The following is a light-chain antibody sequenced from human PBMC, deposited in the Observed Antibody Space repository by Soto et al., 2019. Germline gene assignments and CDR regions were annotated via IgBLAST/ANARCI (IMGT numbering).Light chain of an antibody. V-gene: IGLV1-47*01. J-gene: IGLJ2*01. Sequence: QSVLTQPPSASGTPGQRVTISCSGRSSHIGSNYVYWYQQLPGTAPKLLIYRNNQRPSGVPDRFSGSKSGTSASLAISGLRSEDEADYYGAAWDDSLSGHVVFGGGTKLTVL. CDR1: SSHIGSNY. CDR2: RNN. CDR3: AAWDDSLSGHVV.